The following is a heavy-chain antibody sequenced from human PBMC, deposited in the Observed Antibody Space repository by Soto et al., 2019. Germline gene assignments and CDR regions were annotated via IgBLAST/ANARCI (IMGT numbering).Heavy chain of an antibody. Sequence: GSLRLSCAASGFTFSGFTMSWVRQAPGKGLEWVSLISGSGGGTYYTDSVKGRFTISRDNSKNTLYLQMNSLRDEDTAVYYCAKEASAWSNFDYWGQGTLVTVSS. V-gene: IGHV3-23*01. CDR1: GFTFSGFT. CDR2: ISGSGGGT. J-gene: IGHJ4*02. CDR3: AKEASAWSNFDY. D-gene: IGHD6-19*01.